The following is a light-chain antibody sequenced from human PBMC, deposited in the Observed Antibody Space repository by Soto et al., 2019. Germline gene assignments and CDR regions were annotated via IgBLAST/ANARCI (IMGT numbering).Light chain of an antibody. Sequence: QSALTQPRSVSGSPGQSVAISCTGTSSDVGGYTYVSWYQQHPGRAPKLMIYDVGKRPSGVPDRFYGSKSGNTASLIISGLHPEDAADYYCCSDAGSYSLVFGGGTKLTVL. V-gene: IGLV2-11*01. CDR3: CSDAGSYSLV. CDR2: DVG. CDR1: SSDVGGYTY. J-gene: IGLJ2*01.